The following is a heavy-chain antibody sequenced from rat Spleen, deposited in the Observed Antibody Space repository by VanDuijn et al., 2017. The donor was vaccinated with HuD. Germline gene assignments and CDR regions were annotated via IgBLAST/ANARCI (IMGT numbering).Heavy chain of an antibody. V-gene: IGHV5-7*01. Sequence: EVQLVESGGGLVQPGRSLKLSCAASGFTFRNYGMAWVRQAPKKGLEWVATISYDGSSTYYRDSVKGRFTISRDNAKSTLYLQMDSLRSEDTATYYCARQSVYYGLSLDAWGQGASVTVSS. J-gene: IGHJ4*01. D-gene: IGHD1-6*01. CDR3: ARQSVYYGLSLDA. CDR2: ISYDGSST. CDR1: GFTFRNYG.